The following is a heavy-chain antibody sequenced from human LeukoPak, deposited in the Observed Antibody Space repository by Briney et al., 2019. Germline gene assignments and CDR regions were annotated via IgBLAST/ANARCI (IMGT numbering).Heavy chain of an antibody. D-gene: IGHD5-12*01. V-gene: IGHV1-2*02. CDR3: GRGPRYGESGYDLGPY. CDR2: INPNSGGS. Sequence: GASVKVSCKASGYTFTSYYIHWMRQAPGQGLEWVGRINPNSGGSHYARRFQGRVTMTSDTSTNTGYMELTSLTTDDTAVYYCGRGPRYGESGYDLGPYWGQGTLVTVSS. CDR1: GYTFTSYY. J-gene: IGHJ4*02.